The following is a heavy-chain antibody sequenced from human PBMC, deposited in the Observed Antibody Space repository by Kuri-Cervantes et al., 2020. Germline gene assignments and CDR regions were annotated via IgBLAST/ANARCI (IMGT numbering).Heavy chain of an antibody. CDR1: GYTLTELS. J-gene: IGHJ4*02. V-gene: IGHV1-24*01. D-gene: IGHD3-22*01. CDR3: ARDWYYDSSGSLSG. CDR2: FDPEDGET. Sequence: ASVKVSCKVSGYTLTELSMHWVRQAPGKGLEWMGGFDPEDGETIYAQKFQGRVTMTEDTSTDTAYMELSSLRSDDTAVYYCARDWYYDSSGSLSGWGQGTLVTVSS.